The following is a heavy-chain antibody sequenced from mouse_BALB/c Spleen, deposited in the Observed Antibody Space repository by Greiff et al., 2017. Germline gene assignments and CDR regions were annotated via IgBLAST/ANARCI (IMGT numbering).Heavy chain of an antibody. CDR3: ARGGYYGSKNAMDY. Sequence: EVQLVESGGGLVKPGGSLKLSCAASGFTFSSYAMSWVRQTPEKRLEWVASISSGGSTYYPDSVKGRFTISRDNARNILYLQMSSLRSEDTAMYYCARGGYYGSKNAMDYWGQGTSVTVSS. CDR2: ISSGGST. J-gene: IGHJ4*01. D-gene: IGHD1-1*01. V-gene: IGHV5-6-5*01. CDR1: GFTFSSYA.